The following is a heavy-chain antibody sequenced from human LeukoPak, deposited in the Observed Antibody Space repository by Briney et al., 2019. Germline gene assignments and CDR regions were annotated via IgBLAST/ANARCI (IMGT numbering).Heavy chain of an antibody. Sequence: PETLSLTCTVSGGSISSSSYYWGWIRQPPGKGLEWIGSIYYSGSTYYNPSLKSRVTISVDTSKNQFSLKLSSVTAADTAVYYCARGIAVAAYYWGQGTLVTVSS. CDR3: ARGIAVAAYY. CDR1: GGSISSSSYY. J-gene: IGHJ4*02. CDR2: IYYSGST. V-gene: IGHV4-39*07. D-gene: IGHD6-19*01.